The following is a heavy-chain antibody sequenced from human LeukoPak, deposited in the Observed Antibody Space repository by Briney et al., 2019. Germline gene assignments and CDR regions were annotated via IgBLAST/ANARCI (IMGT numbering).Heavy chain of an antibody. CDR3: ARDNGEWRLNWFDH. J-gene: IGHJ5*02. CDR1: GFTFTSYG. Sequence: PRRSLRLSCAASGFTFTSYGMHWVRQAPGKGLDWVALIWDDGNNKYYADSAKGRFTISRDNSKNTLYLQMNSLRAEDTAVYYRARDNGEWRLNWFDHWGQGTLVTVSS. V-gene: IGHV3-33*01. D-gene: IGHD2-8*01. CDR2: IWDDGNNK.